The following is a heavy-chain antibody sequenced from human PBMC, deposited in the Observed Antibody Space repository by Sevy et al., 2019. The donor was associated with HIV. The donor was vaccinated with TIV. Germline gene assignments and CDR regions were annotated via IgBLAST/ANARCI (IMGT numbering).Heavy chain of an antibody. J-gene: IGHJ6*02. CDR3: AKDIGEGDYYGMDV. D-gene: IGHD3-10*01. V-gene: IGHV3-9*01. CDR1: GFTFDDYA. Sequence: GGSLRLSCAASGFTFDDYAMHWVRQAPGKGLEWVSGINWSSDSKGYADSVKDRFTISRDNAKNSLYLHMNSLRPEDTALYYCAKDIGEGDYYGMDVWGQGTTVTVSS. CDR2: INWSSDSK.